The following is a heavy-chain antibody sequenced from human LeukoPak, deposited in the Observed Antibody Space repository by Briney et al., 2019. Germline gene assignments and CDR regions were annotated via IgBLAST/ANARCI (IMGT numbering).Heavy chain of an antibody. Sequence: PGGSLRLSCAASGFTFSSYAMNWVRQAPGKGLEWVSDISSSGGSTSYADSVKGRFTISRDNSKNTLYLQMNSLRAEDTAVYYCANPRDSSTWYTFGYWGQGTLVTVSS. J-gene: IGHJ4*02. CDR2: ISSSGGST. V-gene: IGHV3-23*01. D-gene: IGHD6-13*01. CDR1: GFTFSSYA. CDR3: ANPRDSSTWYTFGY.